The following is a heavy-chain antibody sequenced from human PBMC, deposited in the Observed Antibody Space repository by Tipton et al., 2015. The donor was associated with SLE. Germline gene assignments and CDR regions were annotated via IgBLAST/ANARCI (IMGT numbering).Heavy chain of an antibody. Sequence: TLSLTCAVYGGSFSGYYWTWIRQPPGKGLEWIGNVHYSGTTNYNPSLKSRVTISVDMSKNQVSLKLTSVTAADTAVYYCAKGILYGVMEYWGPGTLVIVSS. D-gene: IGHD3-3*01. CDR2: VHYSGTT. CDR1: GGSFSGYY. J-gene: IGHJ4*02. V-gene: IGHV4-59*01. CDR3: AKGILYGVMEY.